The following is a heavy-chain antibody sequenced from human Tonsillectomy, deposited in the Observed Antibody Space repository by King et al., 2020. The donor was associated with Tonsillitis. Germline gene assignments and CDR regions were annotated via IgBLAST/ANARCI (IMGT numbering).Heavy chain of an antibody. CDR2: IHWVGDK. V-gene: IGHV2-5*02. CDR3: AHTTHYGGDSWCFDY. Sequence: ITLKESGPTLVRPTQTLTLTCTFAGLSLTTSEVNVGWIRQPPGKALEWLALIHWVGDKWYSPSLKSRLTITKDSSKKQVVLTMPNVAPVDTATYYCAHTTHYGGDSWCFDYWGQGTLVTVSS. CDR1: GLSLTTSEVN. D-gene: IGHD4-23*01. J-gene: IGHJ4*02.